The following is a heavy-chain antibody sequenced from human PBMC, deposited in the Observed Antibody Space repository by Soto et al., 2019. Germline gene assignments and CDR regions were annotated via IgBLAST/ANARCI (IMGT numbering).Heavy chain of an antibody. Sequence: PGGSLRLSCAASGFTFSSYGMNWVRQAPGKGLEWVAVIWYDGSNKYYADSVKGRFTISRDNSKKTLYLQMNSLRAEDTAVYYCARDQPYYDFWSGYYPKSYYYHGMDVWGQRTTVTVSS. CDR1: GFTFSSYG. CDR3: ARDQPYYDFWSGYYPKSYYYHGMDV. D-gene: IGHD3-3*01. V-gene: IGHV3-33*01. J-gene: IGHJ6*02. CDR2: IWYDGSNK.